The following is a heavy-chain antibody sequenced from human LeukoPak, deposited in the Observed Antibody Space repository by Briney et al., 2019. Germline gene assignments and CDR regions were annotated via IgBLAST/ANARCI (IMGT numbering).Heavy chain of an antibody. CDR1: GFTFSSYA. CDR3: ARDSGSRTFDY. J-gene: IGHJ4*02. CDR2: ISYDGSNK. D-gene: IGHD1-26*01. V-gene: IGHV3-30-3*01. Sequence: PGRSLRLSCATSGFTFSSYAMHWVRQAPGKGLEWVAVISYDGSNKYYADSVKGRFTISRDNSKNTLYLQMSSLRAEDTAVYYCARDSGSRTFDYWGQGTLATVSS.